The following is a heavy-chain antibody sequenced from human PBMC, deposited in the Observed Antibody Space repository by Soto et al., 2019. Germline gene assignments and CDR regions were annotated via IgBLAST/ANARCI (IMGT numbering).Heavy chain of an antibody. D-gene: IGHD6-19*01. Sequence: ASVKVSCKASVYTFTSYAMHWVRQAPGQRLEGMGWINAGNGNTKYSQKFQGRVTITRDTSASTAYMELSSLRSEDTAVYYCARPQGYSSGWYVPEDFYYYGMDVWGQGTTVTV. CDR1: VYTFTSYA. CDR3: ARPQGYSSGWYVPEDFYYYGMDV. CDR2: INAGNGNT. J-gene: IGHJ6*02. V-gene: IGHV1-3*01.